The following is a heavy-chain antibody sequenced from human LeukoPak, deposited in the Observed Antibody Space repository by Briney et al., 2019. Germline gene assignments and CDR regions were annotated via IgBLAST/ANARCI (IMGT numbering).Heavy chain of an antibody. CDR1: GFTFSDYY. D-gene: IGHD3-10*01. CDR2: ISSSGSTI. CDR3: ARVTLHGSGSYHFDY. V-gene: IGHV3-11*01. J-gene: IGHJ4*02. Sequence: GGSLRLSCAASGFTFSDYYMSWIRQAPGKGLEWVSYISSSGSTIYYADSVKGRFTISRDNAKNSLYLQMNSLRAEDTAMYYCARVTLHGSGSYHFDYWGQGTLVTVSS.